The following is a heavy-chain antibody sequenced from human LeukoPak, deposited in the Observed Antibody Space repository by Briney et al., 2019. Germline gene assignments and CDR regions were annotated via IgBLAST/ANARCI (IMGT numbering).Heavy chain of an antibody. D-gene: IGHD1-26*01. Sequence: SETLSLTCTVSGASISSSTYYWDWIRQSPGKRLEWIGSIYYSGSTYYNPSLKSRVTISVDTSKNQFSLKLTSVTAADTAVYYCARPVGRGAFDIWGQGTMVIVSS. CDR2: IYYSGST. CDR3: ARPVGRGAFDI. J-gene: IGHJ3*02. V-gene: IGHV4-39*01. CDR1: GASISSSTYY.